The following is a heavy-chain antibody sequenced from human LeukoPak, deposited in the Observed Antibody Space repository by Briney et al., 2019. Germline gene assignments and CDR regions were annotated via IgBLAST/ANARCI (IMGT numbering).Heavy chain of an antibody. Sequence: SETLSLTCTVSDGSISSGGYYWSWIRQPPGKGLEWIGYIYDGGATYFNPSLKSRVTISVDRSKNQFSLKVRSVTAADTAVYYCARGMATYRPGFDYWGQGTLVTVSS. J-gene: IGHJ4*02. CDR1: DGSISSGGYY. CDR3: ARGMATYRPGFDY. D-gene: IGHD5-24*01. CDR2: IYDGGAT. V-gene: IGHV4-30-2*01.